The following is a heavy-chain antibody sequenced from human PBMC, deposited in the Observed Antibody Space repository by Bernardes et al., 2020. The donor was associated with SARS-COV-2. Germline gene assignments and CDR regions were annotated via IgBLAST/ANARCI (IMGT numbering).Heavy chain of an antibody. CDR1: GFTFSSYS. V-gene: IGHV3-48*01. Sequence: SLRLSCAASGFTFSSYSMNWVRQAPGKGLEWVSYISSYSSTIYYADSVKGRFTISRDNAKNSLYLQMNSLRAEDTAVYYCARDTDYDFWSGYRKTLDYWGQGTLVTVSS. CDR3: ARDTDYDFWSGYRKTLDY. D-gene: IGHD3-3*01. CDR2: ISSYSSTI. J-gene: IGHJ4*02.